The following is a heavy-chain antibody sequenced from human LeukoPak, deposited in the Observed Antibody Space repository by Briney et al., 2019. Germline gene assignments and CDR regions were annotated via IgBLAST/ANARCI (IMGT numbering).Heavy chain of an antibody. CDR2: INQDGTEK. D-gene: IGHD3-10*01. CDR3: ARSRSGGY. Sequence: PGESLRLSCAASGFPFSTYWMSWVRQAPGKGLEWVANINQDGTEKYYVDSVKGRFTISRDYAKNSLYLQMNSLRAEDTAVYYCARSRSGGYWGQGTLVTVSS. J-gene: IGHJ4*02. CDR1: GFPFSTYW. V-gene: IGHV3-7*01.